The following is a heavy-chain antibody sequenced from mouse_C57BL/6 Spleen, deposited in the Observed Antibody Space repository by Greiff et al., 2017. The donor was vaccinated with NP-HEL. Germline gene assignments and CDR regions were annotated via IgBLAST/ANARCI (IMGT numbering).Heavy chain of an antibody. V-gene: IGHV1-15*01. D-gene: IGHD1-1*01. Sequence: VQLQQSGAELVRPGASVTLSCKASGYTFTDYEMPWVKQTPVHGLEWIGAIDPETGGTGYTQKFKGKAILTVDKSSRTAYMELRSLTSEDSAVYYCTREWVYYYGRSWGQGTLVTVSA. J-gene: IGHJ3*01. CDR1: GYTFTDYE. CDR3: TREWVYYYGRS. CDR2: IDPETGGT.